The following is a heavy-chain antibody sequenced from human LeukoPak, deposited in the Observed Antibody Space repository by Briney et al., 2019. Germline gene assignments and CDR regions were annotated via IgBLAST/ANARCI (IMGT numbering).Heavy chain of an antibody. V-gene: IGHV4-34*01. CDR2: INHSGST. Sequence: SETLSLTCAVYGGSFSGYYWSWIRQPPGKGLEWIGEINHSGSTNYNPSPKSRVTTSVDTSKNQFSLKQSSLTAADTAVYYCARGRVIETSGWYRAQPRYYFDYWGQGTLVTVSS. J-gene: IGHJ4*02. D-gene: IGHD6-19*01. CDR1: GGSFSGYY. CDR3: ARGRVIETSGWYRAQPRYYFDY.